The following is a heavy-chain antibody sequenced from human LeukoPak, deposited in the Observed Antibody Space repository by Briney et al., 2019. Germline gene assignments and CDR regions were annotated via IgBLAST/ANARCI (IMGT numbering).Heavy chain of an antibody. CDR1: GGSISSYY. CDR3: ARGYCSSTSCPDFDY. J-gene: IGHJ4*02. CDR2: IYYSGST. D-gene: IGHD2-2*01. V-gene: IGHV4-59*01. Sequence: PSETLSLTCTVSGGSISSYYWSWIRQPPGKGLEWIGYIYYSGSTNYNPSLKSRVTISVETSKNQFSLKLSSVTAADTAVYYCARGYCSSTSCPDFDYWGQGTLVTVSS.